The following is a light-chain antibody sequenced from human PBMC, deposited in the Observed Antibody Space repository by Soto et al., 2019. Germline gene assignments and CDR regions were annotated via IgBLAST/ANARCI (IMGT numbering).Light chain of an antibody. CDR2: GVN. V-gene: IGLV1-40*01. J-gene: IGLJ1*01. CDR1: SSNIGARYV. CDR3: QSYDSSLSGAV. Sequence: QSVLTQPPSVSGAPGQRVSISCTGSSSNIGARYVVYWYQQLPGTAPKLLVSGVNDRPSGDPDRFSGSTSGTSASLAITGLQAEDEADYYCQSYDSSLSGAVFGTGTKVTVL.